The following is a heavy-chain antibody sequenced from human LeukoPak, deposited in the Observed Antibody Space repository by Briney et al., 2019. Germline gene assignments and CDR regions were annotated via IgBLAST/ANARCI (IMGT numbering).Heavy chain of an antibody. CDR2: ISSDSGNT. J-gene: IGHJ4*02. D-gene: IGHD3-10*01. CDR3: GRGAGGGSGNYLFDF. V-gene: IGHV3-74*01. CDR1: GFTFSSYW. Sequence: GGSLRLSCAASGFTFSSYWMHWVRQAPGKGLVWVSRISSDSGNTYYADSVKGRFTISRDNAKSTLFLQMNSLRAEDTGVYYCGRGAGGGSGNYLFDFWGQGTLVTVSS.